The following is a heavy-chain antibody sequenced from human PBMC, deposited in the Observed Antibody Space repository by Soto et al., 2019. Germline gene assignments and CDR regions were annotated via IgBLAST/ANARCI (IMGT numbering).Heavy chain of an antibody. CDR3: AMVDVYVTPSPQDV. J-gene: IGHJ6*02. CDR2: INTYNGNT. Sequence: QVQLVQSGAEVKNPGASVKVSCKASGYTFTRYGIGWARQAPGQGLEWMGWINTYNGNTNYAQNVKGRVTLTTDTSTNTDYMEVRSLRSNYTAIYYCAMVDVYVTPSPQDVWGQGTTVSVSS. D-gene: IGHD3-16*01. V-gene: IGHV1-18*01. CDR1: GYTFTRYG.